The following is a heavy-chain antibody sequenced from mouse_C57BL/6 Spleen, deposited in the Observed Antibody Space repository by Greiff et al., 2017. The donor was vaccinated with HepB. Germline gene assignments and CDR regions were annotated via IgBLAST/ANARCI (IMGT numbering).Heavy chain of an antibody. D-gene: IGHD2-5*01. CDR2: ISDGGSYT. CDR1: GFTFSSYA. J-gene: IGHJ4*01. CDR3: ARESNTYAMDD. V-gene: IGHV5-4*01. Sequence: EVQLVESGGGLVKPGGSLKLSCAASGFTFSSYAMSWVRQTPEKRLEWVATISDGGSYTYYPDNVKGRFTISRDNAKNNLYLQMSHLKSEDTAMDYCARESNTYAMDDWGQGTSVTVSS.